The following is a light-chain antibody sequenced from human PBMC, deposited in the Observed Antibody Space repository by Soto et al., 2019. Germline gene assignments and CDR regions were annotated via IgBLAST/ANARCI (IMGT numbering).Light chain of an antibody. CDR3: QQYNSYSEA. V-gene: IGKV1-5*01. CDR2: DAS. J-gene: IGKJ1*01. Sequence: DIQMTQSPSTLSASVGDTVTITCRASQSVSIWLAWYQKKPGKAPQVLIWDASTLQRGVPSRFSGSGSGTEFTLTISSLQPEDFATYYCQQYNSYSEAFGQGTKVDIK. CDR1: QSVSIW.